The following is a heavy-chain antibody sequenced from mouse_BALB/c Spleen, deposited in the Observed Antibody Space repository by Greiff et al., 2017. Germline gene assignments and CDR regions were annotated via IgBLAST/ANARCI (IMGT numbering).Heavy chain of an antibody. CDR2: IRNKANGYTT. V-gene: IGHV7-3*02. Sequence: EVMLVESGGGLVQPGGSLRLSCATSGFTFTDYYMSWVRQPPGKALEWLGFIRNKANGYTTEYSASVKGRFTISRDNSQSILYLQMNTLRAEDSATYYCARGTGTGLAYWGQGTLVTVSA. CDR3: ARGTGTGLAY. J-gene: IGHJ3*01. D-gene: IGHD4-1*01. CDR1: GFTFTDYY.